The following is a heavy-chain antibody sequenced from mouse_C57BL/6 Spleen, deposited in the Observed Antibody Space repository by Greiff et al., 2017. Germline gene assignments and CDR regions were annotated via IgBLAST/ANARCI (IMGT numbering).Heavy chain of an antibody. CDR2: IWSDGST. CDR3: SRQGYGNDYYAMDY. D-gene: IGHD2-1*01. V-gene: IGHV2-6-1*01. Sequence: VQGVESGPGLVAPSQSLSITCTVSGFSLTSYGVHWVRQPPGKGLEWLVVIWSDGSTTYNSALKSRLSISKDNSKSQVFLKLNSLQTDDTAMDYCSRQGYGNDYYAMDYWGQGTSVTVSS. J-gene: IGHJ4*01. CDR1: GFSLTSYG.